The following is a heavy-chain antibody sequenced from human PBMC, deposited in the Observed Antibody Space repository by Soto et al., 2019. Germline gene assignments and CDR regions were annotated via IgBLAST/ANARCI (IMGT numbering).Heavy chain of an antibody. J-gene: IGHJ3*02. CDR1: GFTVSSNY. Sequence: WGSLRLSFAASGFTVSSNYVIWVLQAPGKGLEWVSVIYSGGSTYYADSVKGRFTISRDNSKNTLYLQMNSLRAEDTAVYYCARDSGLLYAFDIWGQGTMVTVSS. V-gene: IGHV3-66*01. CDR3: ARDSGLLYAFDI. CDR2: IYSGGST. D-gene: IGHD1-26*01.